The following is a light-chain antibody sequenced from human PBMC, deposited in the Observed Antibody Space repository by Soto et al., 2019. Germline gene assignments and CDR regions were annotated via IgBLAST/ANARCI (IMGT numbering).Light chain of an antibody. V-gene: IGKV3-20*01. CDR3: HQYDSSPLT. Sequence: EIVLTQSPGTLSLSPGERATLSCRASQSVSSSYLAWYQQKPGQALRLLIYGASSRATGIPDRFSGSGSGTDFTLTISRLEAEDFAVYYCHQYDSSPLTCGGGTKVEIK. J-gene: IGKJ4*01. CDR2: GAS. CDR1: QSVSSSY.